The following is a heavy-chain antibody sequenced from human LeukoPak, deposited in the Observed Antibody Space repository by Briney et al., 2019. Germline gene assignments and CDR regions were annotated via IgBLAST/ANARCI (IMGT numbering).Heavy chain of an antibody. J-gene: IGHJ4*02. CDR3: AKDHKIVSSSWPWSFDY. CDR1: GFTFSSYG. D-gene: IGHD6-13*01. V-gene: IGHV3-30*02. Sequence: SGGSLRLSCAASGFTFSSYGMHWVRQAPGKGLEWVAFIRYDGSNKYYADSVKGRFTISRDNSKNTLYLQMNSLRAEDTAVYYCAKDHKIVSSSWPWSFDYWGQGTLVTVSS. CDR2: IRYDGSNK.